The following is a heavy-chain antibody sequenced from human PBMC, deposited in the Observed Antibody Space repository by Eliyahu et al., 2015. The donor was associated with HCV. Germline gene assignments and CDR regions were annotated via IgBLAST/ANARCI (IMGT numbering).Heavy chain of an antibody. CDR1: GFNFAEXS. J-gene: IGHJ4*02. CDR2: IRSKTNWRTA. V-gene: IGHV3-49*03. D-gene: IGHD6-19*01. Sequence: VQLVESGGTLVQPGRSLRLXCSGXGFNFAEXSXAWXRLAPGKGLEXVGFIRSKTNWRTAEYAASVRGRFTIARDDSRSLAYLEMSSLETDDTAVYFCARGRLGWETQPYYFDSWGQGTRVTVSS. CDR3: ARGRLGWETQPYYFDS.